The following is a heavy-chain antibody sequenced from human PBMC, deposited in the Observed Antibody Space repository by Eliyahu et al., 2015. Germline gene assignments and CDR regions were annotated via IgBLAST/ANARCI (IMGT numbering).Heavy chain of an antibody. CDR1: GFXLSTXGVG. Sequence: QITLKESGPTLVKPTQTLTLTCTFSGFXLSTXGVGVGWIRQPPGKALEWLALIYWDDDKHYSLSLKSRLTVTKDTSKNQVVLTMTNMDPVDTATYYCAHRRKDGSWYFFDYWGQGILVTVSS. CDR2: IYWDDDK. D-gene: IGHD2-15*01. CDR3: AHRRKDGSWYFFDY. V-gene: IGHV2-5*02. J-gene: IGHJ4*02.